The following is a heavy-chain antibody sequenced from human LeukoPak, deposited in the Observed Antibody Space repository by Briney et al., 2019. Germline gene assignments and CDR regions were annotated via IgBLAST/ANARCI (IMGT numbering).Heavy chain of an antibody. V-gene: IGHV4-34*01. D-gene: IGHD6-13*01. CDR3: ARHRRIAAAALNWFDP. J-gene: IGHJ5*02. CDR1: GGSFSGYY. CDR2: INHSGST. Sequence: SETLSLTCAVYGGSFSGYYWSWIRQPPGKGLEWIGEINHSGSTNYNPSLKSRVTISVDTSKNQFSLKLSSVTAADTAVYYCARHRRIAAAALNWFDPWGQGTLVTVSS.